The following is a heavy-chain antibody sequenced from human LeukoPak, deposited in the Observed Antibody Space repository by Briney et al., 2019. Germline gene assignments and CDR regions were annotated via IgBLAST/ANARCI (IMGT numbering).Heavy chain of an antibody. CDR1: GGSISSGSYY. V-gene: IGHV4-61*02. CDR2: IYTSGST. Sequence: SETLSLTCTVSGGSISSGSYYWNWIRQPAGKGLEWIGRIYTSGSTNYNPSLKSRVTISVDTSKNQFSLKLSSVTAADTAVYYCARGEGYWGQGTLVTVSS. CDR3: ARGEGY. J-gene: IGHJ4*02.